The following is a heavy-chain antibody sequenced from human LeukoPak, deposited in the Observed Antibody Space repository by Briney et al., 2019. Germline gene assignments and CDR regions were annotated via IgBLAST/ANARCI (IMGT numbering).Heavy chain of an antibody. CDR1: GFPFNSYV. V-gene: IGHV3-48*01. J-gene: IGHJ6*03. Sequence: GSLRLSCVASGFPFNSYVVNWVRQVPGKGLEWVSYINSGSDTVYYADSVRGRFTISRDNAKNSLSLQMSSLRAEDTAVYFCARAYGPSGSHYYYFMDVWGKGTTVTVSS. CDR3: ARAYGPSGSHYYYFMDV. D-gene: IGHD3-10*01. CDR2: INSGSDTV.